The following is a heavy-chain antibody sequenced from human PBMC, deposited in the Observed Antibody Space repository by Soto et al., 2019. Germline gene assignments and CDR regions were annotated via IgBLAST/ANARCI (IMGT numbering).Heavy chain of an antibody. CDR1: GGSISSGGYY. J-gene: IGHJ4*02. CDR3: ARNSVVVVTAIDY. D-gene: IGHD2-21*02. Sequence: QVQLQESGPGLVKPSQTLSLTCTVSGGSISSGGYYWSWIRQHPGNGLEWIGYIYYSGSTYYNPSLQSRVTISVDTSKNQFSLKLSSVTAADTAVYYCARNSVVVVTAIDYWGQGTLVTVSS. V-gene: IGHV4-31*03. CDR2: IYYSGST.